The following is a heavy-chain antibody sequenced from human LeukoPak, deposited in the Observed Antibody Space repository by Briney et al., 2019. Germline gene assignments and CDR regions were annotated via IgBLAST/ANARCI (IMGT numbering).Heavy chain of an antibody. D-gene: IGHD5-18*01. CDR1: GFSFSSYA. Sequence: GGSLRLSCAASGFSFSSYAMHWVRQVPGKGLEWVATISYDGSNTYYADSVKGRFTISRDNSKNTLNLQLESLRAEDTAVYYCATRSAGGYSYGYLSPTAYFDYWGQGTLVTVSS. V-gene: IGHV3-30-3*01. CDR2: ISYDGSNT. J-gene: IGHJ4*02. CDR3: ATRSAGGYSYGYLSPTAYFDY.